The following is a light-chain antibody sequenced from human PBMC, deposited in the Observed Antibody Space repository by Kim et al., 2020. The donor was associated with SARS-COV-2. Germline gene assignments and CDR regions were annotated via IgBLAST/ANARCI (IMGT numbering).Light chain of an antibody. CDR2: DAS. Sequence: LSPGERATLSCRASQSVSSYLAWYRQKPGQAPRLLIYDASNRATGIPARFSGSGSGTDFTLTISSLEPEDFAVYYCQQRSNWLMYTFGQGTKLEI. J-gene: IGKJ2*01. CDR3: QQRSNWLMYT. V-gene: IGKV3-11*01. CDR1: QSVSSY.